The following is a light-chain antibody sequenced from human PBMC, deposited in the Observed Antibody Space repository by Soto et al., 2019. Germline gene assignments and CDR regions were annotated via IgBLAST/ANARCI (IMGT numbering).Light chain of an antibody. V-gene: IGKV1-5*03. Sequence: DIQMTQSPSTLAASVGDRVTITCRASQSINNWLAWYQQKPGKAPKVLIYKASSLESGVPSRFSGSGSGTEFTLTISSLQPDDFATYYCQQYNSYSYTFGQGTKVEIK. CDR1: QSINNW. CDR3: QQYNSYSYT. CDR2: KAS. J-gene: IGKJ2*01.